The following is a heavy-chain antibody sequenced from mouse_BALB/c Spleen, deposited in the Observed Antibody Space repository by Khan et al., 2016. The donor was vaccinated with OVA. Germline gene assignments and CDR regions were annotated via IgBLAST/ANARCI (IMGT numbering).Heavy chain of an antibody. CDR3: ARQPGYYEGSAMDY. V-gene: IGHV5-6*01. J-gene: IGHJ4*01. CDR2: ISSGGSYN. CDR1: GFTFSSYG. Sequence: EVELVESGGDLVKPGGSLKLSCAASGFTFSSYGMSWVRQTPDKRLEWVATISSGGSYNYYPDTLKGRFTISRDNAKNTLYLQMSSLKSEDTAMYYWARQPGYYEGSAMDYWGQGTSVTVSS. D-gene: IGHD2-3*01.